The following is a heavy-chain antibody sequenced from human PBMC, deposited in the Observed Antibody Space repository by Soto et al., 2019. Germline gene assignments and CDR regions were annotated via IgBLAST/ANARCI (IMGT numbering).Heavy chain of an antibody. V-gene: IGHV1-18*01. J-gene: IGHJ4*02. Sequence: ASVTVSCKASGYTFPSYGISWVRQAPGQGLEWMGWISAYNGNTNYAQKLQGRVTMTTDTSTSTAYMELRSLRSDDTAVYYCARDAEMATALDYWGQGTLVTVSS. CDR2: ISAYNGNT. CDR3: ARDAEMATALDY. CDR1: GYTFPSYG. D-gene: IGHD5-12*01.